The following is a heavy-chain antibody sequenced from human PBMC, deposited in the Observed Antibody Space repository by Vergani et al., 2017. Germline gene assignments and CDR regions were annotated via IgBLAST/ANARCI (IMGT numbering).Heavy chain of an antibody. CDR2: INPSGGST. D-gene: IGHD2-8*01. CDR1: GYTFTSYY. Sequence: QVQLVQSGAEVKKPGASVKVSCKASGYTFTSYYMHWVRQAPGQGLEWMGIINPSGGSTSYAQKFQGRVTMTRDTSTSTVYMELSSLRSADTAVYYCARGSYCTNGVCPGNFDYWGQGTLVTVSS. J-gene: IGHJ4*02. CDR3: ARGSYCTNGVCPGNFDY. V-gene: IGHV1-46*01.